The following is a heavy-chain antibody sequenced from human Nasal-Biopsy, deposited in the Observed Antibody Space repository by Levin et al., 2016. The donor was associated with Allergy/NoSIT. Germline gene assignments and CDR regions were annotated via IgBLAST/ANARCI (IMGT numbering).Heavy chain of an antibody. V-gene: IGHV1-2*02. J-gene: IGHJ4*02. Sequence: ASVKVSCKSSGYTFSDFYMHWVRHAPGQGLEWMGYVNPKDGDTNYAQKFQGRVTMARDTSVSTAYMELHRLTSDDTAIYFCARDGGDPGNYWGFDSWGQGTPVTVSS. D-gene: IGHD3-10*01. CDR2: VNPKDGDT. CDR3: ARDGGDPGNYWGFDS. CDR1: GYTFSDFY.